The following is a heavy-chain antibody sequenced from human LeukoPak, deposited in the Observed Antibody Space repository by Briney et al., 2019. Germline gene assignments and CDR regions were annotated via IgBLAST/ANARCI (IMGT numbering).Heavy chain of an antibody. CDR2: IYYSGST. V-gene: IGHV4-59*01. J-gene: IGHJ4*02. CDR3: ASYYYDSSANFDY. Sequence: SETLSLTCTVSGGSISSYYWSWIRQPPGKGLEWIGYIYYSGSTNYNPSLKSRVTISVDTSKNQFSLKLSSVTAADTAVYYCASYYYDSSANFDYWGQGTLVTVSS. CDR1: GGSISSYY. D-gene: IGHD3-22*01.